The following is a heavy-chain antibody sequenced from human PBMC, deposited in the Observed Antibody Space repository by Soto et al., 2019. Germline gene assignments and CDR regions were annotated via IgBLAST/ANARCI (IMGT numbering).Heavy chain of an antibody. J-gene: IGHJ4*02. D-gene: IGHD1-26*01. CDR1: VYTLTELS. Sequence: ASVKVSCKVSVYTLTELSMHWVRQDPGKGLEWMGGFDPEDGETIYAQKFQGRVTMTEDTSTDTAYMELSSLRSEDTAVYYCATLQVGATGYYFDYWGQGTLVTVSS. V-gene: IGHV1-24*01. CDR2: FDPEDGET. CDR3: ATLQVGATGYYFDY.